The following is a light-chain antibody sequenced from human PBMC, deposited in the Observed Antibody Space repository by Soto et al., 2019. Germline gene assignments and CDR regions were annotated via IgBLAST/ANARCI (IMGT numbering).Light chain of an antibody. CDR3: AAWDDGLSGSYVV. V-gene: IGLV1-47*02. J-gene: IGLJ2*01. CDR2: INN. Sequence: QPVLTQPPSASGTPGQRVTISCSGSSSNIGSNYVYWYQQLPGTAPKLLIYINNQRPSGVPNRFSGSKSGTSASLAISGLRSEDEADYYCAAWDDGLSGSYVVFGGGTKLTVL. CDR1: SSNIGSNY.